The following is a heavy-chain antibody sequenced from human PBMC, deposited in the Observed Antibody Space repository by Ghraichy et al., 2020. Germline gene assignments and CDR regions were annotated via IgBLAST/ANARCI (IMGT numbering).Heavy chain of an antibody. Sequence: GGSLRLSCAASGFTFSSYEMNWVRQAPGKGLEWVSHIGTSDITVDYADSVKGRFTISRDNAKNSLYLQMNSLRAEDTAVYYCARDRRYCSGGSCYSGSYYYYGMDVWGQGTTVTVSS. D-gene: IGHD2-15*01. CDR3: ARDRRYCSGGSCYSGSYYYYGMDV. CDR1: GFTFSSYE. CDR2: IGTSDITV. J-gene: IGHJ6*02. V-gene: IGHV3-48*03.